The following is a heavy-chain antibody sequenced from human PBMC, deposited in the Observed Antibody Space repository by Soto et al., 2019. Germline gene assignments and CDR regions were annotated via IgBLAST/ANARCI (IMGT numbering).Heavy chain of an antibody. Sequence: EVQLLESGGGLVQPGGSLRLSCAAAGFTFSSYAMSWVRQAPGKGLEWVASISESGGTTYYGDSVKGRLTISRDNSKNMLYLQMKSLRAEDTALYYCAKAYTYSGSHDLPDGMDVGGQGTTVAVSS. V-gene: IGHV3-23*01. J-gene: IGHJ6*02. D-gene: IGHD1-26*01. CDR3: AKAYTYSGSHDLPDGMDV. CDR2: ISESGGTT. CDR1: GFTFSSYA.